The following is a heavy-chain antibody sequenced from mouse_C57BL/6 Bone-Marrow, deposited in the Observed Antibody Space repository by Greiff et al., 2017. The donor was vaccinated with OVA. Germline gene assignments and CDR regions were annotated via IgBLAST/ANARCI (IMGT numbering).Heavy chain of an antibody. CDR1: GYSFTSYY. Sequence: QVQLQQSGPELVKPGASVKISCKASGYSFTSYYIHWVKQRPGQGLEWIGWIYPGSGNTKYNEKVKGKATLTADKASSTAYMQLSSLTSEDSAVYYCARIYYYGMLYAMDYWGQGTSVTVSS. CDR2: IYPGSGNT. D-gene: IGHD1-1*01. V-gene: IGHV1-66*01. CDR3: ARIYYYGMLYAMDY. J-gene: IGHJ4*01.